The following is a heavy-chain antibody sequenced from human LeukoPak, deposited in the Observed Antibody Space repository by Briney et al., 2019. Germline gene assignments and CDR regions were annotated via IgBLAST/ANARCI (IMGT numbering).Heavy chain of an antibody. CDR3: ASLGWNGDY. D-gene: IGHD1-1*01. J-gene: IGHJ4*02. CDR2: TYYGGNT. V-gene: IGHV4-39*01. Sequence: SETLSLTCTVSGGSVSSSSYYWGWIRQPPGKGLECIATTYYGGNTYYNLSLKSRVTISVDTSKNQFSLKVSSATATDTAVYYCASLGWNGDYWGQGTLVTVSS. CDR1: GGSVSSSSYY.